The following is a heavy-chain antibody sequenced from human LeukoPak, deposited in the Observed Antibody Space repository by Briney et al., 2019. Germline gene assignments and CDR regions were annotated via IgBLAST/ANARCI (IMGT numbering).Heavy chain of an antibody. J-gene: IGHJ4*02. V-gene: IGHV3-9*01. CDR3: ARPYGIGWSGLEH. CDR2: ITWNRDNI. Sequence: PGGSLRLSCAASGFTFDDYAMHWVRQAPGKGLEWVSGITWNRDNIGYGDSVKGRFTISRDSAKNSVFLQMNSLRAEDTAVYHCARPYGIGWSGLEHWGRGTLVTVSS. CDR1: GFTFDDYA. D-gene: IGHD6-19*01.